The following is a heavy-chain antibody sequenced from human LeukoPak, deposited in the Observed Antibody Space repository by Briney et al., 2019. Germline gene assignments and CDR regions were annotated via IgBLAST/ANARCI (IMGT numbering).Heavy chain of an antibody. V-gene: IGHV1-24*01. CDR2: FDPEDGET. CDR1: GYTLTELS. D-gene: IGHD6-13*01. CDR3: ATDYRGAAAEAFDI. J-gene: IGHJ3*02. Sequence: ASVKVSCKVSGYTLTELSMHWVRQAPGKGLEWMGGFDPEDGETIYAQKFQGRVTMTEDTSTDTAYMELSSLRSEDTAVYYCATDYRGAAAEAFDIWGQGTMVTVSS.